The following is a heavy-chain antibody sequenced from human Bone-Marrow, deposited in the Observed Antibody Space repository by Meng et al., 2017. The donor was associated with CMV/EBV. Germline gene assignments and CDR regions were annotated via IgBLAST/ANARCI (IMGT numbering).Heavy chain of an antibody. J-gene: IGHJ4*02. V-gene: IGHV3-23*01. CDR1: GFTFSNYD. CDR3: AKGRIVGATPPDY. CDR2: ISGSGGIT. D-gene: IGHD1-26*01. Sequence: ASGFTFSNYDMSWGRQAPGRGLEWVSSISGSGGITYYADSVKGRFTIARDNSKNTLYLQVNSLRAEDTAVYYCAKGRIVGATPPDYWGQGTLVTVSS.